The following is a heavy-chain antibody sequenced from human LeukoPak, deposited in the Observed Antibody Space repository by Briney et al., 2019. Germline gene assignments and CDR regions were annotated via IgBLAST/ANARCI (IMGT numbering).Heavy chain of an antibody. CDR2: INSDGSST. Sequence: GGFLRLSCAASGFTFSSYWMHWVRQVPGKGLVWVSRINSDGSSTSYADSVKGRFTISRDNAKNTFYLQMNSLRVEDTAVYYCARPTEATAQSSSLLHWGQGTLVTVSS. J-gene: IGHJ1*01. CDR1: GFTFSSYW. D-gene: IGHD1-26*01. CDR3: ARPTEATAQSSSLLH. V-gene: IGHV3-74*01.